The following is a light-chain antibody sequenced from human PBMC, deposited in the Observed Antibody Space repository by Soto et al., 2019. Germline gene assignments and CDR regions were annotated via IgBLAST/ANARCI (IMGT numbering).Light chain of an antibody. J-gene: IGKJ1*01. Sequence: DIKMTQSPSTLSGSVGDRVAITCRASQTISSWLAWYQQKPGKAPKLLIYKASTLKSGVPSRFSGSGSGTEFTLTISSLQPDDFATYYCQHYNSYSEAFGQGTKV. CDR1: QTISSW. V-gene: IGKV1-5*03. CDR2: KAS. CDR3: QHYNSYSEA.